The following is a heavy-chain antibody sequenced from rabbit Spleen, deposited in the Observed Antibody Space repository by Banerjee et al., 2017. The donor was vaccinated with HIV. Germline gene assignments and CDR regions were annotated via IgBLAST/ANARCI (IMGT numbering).Heavy chain of an antibody. CDR3: ARDSGSSFSSYGMDL. Sequence: QSLEESGGDLVKPGASLTLTCTASGVSFSSNYYMCWVHQAPGKGLEWIACIDSGSSAFTYFASWATGRFTISKTSSTTVTLQMTSLTAADTATYFCARDSGSSFSSYGMDLWGPGTLVTVS. D-gene: IGHD8-1*01. CDR1: GVSFSSNYY. V-gene: IGHV1S40*01. CDR2: IDSGSSAFT. J-gene: IGHJ6*01.